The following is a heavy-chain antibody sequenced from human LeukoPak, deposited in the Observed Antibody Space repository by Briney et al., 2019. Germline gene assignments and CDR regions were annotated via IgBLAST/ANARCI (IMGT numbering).Heavy chain of an antibody. D-gene: IGHD4-23*01. CDR3: ATDGGNSVYFQH. Sequence: GGSLRLXCAASGFTVSSNYMSWVRQAPGKGLEWVSVIYSGGSTYYADSVKGRFTISRDNSKNTLYLQMNSLRAEDTAVYYCATDGGNSVYFQHWGQGTLVTVSS. V-gene: IGHV3-53*01. J-gene: IGHJ1*01. CDR1: GFTVSSNY. CDR2: IYSGGST.